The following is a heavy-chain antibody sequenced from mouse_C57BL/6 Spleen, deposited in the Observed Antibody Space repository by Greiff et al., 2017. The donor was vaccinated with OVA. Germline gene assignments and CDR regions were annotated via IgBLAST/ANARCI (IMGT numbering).Heavy chain of an antibody. J-gene: IGHJ1*03. CDR3: ARGGISHWYFDV. CDR2: IDPSDSEP. V-gene: IGHV1-52*01. CDR1: GYTFTSYW. Sequence: QVQLQQPGAALVRPGSSVKLSCKASGYTFTSYWMHWVKQRPIQGLEWIGNIDPSDSEPHYNQKFKDKATLTVDKAYSTAYMQLSSLTSEDSAVYYCARGGISHWYFDVWGTGTTVTVSS.